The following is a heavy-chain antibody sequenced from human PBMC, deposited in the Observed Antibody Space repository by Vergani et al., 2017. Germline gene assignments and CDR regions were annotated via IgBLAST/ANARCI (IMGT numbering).Heavy chain of an antibody. V-gene: IGHV1-69*17. Sequence: QVQLVQSGAEVKKPGSSVKVSCKASGGTFSSYAISWVRQPPGQGLEWMGGIIHIFGIANYAQKVQGRVTITADKSTSTAYMELSSLRSEDTAVYYCARDASGSYYNRDYWGQGTLVTVSS. CDR1: GGTFSSYA. J-gene: IGHJ4*02. CDR2: IIHIFGIA. D-gene: IGHD3-10*01. CDR3: ARDASGSYYNRDY.